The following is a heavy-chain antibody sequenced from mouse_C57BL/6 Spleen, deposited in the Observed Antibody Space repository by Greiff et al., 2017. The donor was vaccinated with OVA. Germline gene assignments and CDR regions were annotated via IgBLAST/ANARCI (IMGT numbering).Heavy chain of an antibody. J-gene: IGHJ4*01. Sequence: QVQLQQSGPELVKPGASVKISCKASGYAFSSSWMNWVKQRPGKGLEWIGRIYPGDGDTNYNGKFKGKATLTADKSSSTAYMQLSSLTSEDSAVYFCAIRSLYGSSYYAMDYWGQGTSVTVSS. CDR2: IYPGDGDT. CDR1: GYAFSSSW. D-gene: IGHD1-1*01. V-gene: IGHV1-82*01. CDR3: AIRSLYGSSYYAMDY.